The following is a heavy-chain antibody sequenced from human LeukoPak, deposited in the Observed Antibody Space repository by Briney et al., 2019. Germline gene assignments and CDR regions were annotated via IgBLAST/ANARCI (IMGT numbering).Heavy chain of an antibody. J-gene: IGHJ4*02. V-gene: IGHV3-48*03. CDR3: ARDSGRCDDINCHHFDS. D-gene: IGHD1-1*01. CDR2: ISDRGTPV. CDR1: GFSFSTYE. Sequence: PGGSLRLSCAASGFSFSTYEMNWVRQAPGKGLEWISYISDRGTPVYYADSVKGRFTISRDNAKNSLYLQMNSLRGEDTAVYYCARDSGRCDDINCHHFDSWGQGTLVTVSS.